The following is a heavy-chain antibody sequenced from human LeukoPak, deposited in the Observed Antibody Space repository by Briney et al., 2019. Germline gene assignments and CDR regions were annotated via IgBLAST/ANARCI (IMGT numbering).Heavy chain of an antibody. CDR1: GGTFSSYA. CDR2: IIPIFGTA. V-gene: IGHV1-69*05. J-gene: IGHJ4*02. D-gene: IGHD3-10*01. CDR3: AREWISGGSGSYIRDY. Sequence: SVKVSCKASGGTFSSYAISWVRQAPGPRREWMGGIIPIFGTANYAQKFQGRVTITTDESTSTAYMELSSLRSEDTAVYYCAREWISGGSGSYIRDYWGQGTLVTVSS.